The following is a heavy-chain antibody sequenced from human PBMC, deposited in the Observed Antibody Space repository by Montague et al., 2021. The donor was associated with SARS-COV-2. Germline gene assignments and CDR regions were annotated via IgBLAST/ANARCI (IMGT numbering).Heavy chain of an antibody. CDR3: ARHVYDILTGYYTYWYFAL. CDR1: GGSISSSSYY. Sequence: SETLSLTCTVSGGSISSSSYYWSWIRQPPGKGLEWIGSIYYSGSTYYNPSLQSRVTISVDTSKNQFSLKLSSVTAADTAVYYCARHVYDILTGYYTYWYFALGGRGTRVTVPP. CDR2: IYYSGST. V-gene: IGHV4-39*01. D-gene: IGHD3-9*01. J-gene: IGHJ2*01.